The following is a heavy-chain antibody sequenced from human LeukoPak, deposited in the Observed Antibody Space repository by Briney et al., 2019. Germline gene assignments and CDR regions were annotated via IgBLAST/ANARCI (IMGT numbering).Heavy chain of an antibody. CDR3: ARDFEDGDYVGPRWFDP. CDR1: GGTFSSYA. Sequence: SVKVSCKASGGTFSSYAISWVRQAPGQGLEWMGRIIPIFGIANYAQKFQGRVTITADKSTSTAYMELSSLRSEDTAAYYCARDFEDGDYVGPRWFDPWGQGTLVTVSS. D-gene: IGHD4-17*01. V-gene: IGHV1-69*04. CDR2: IIPIFGIA. J-gene: IGHJ5*02.